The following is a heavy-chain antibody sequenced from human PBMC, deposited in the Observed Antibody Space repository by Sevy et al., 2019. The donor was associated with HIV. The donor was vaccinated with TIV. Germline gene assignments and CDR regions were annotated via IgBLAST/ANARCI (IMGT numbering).Heavy chain of an antibody. V-gene: IGHV3-30*12. CDR2: ISYDGNRK. D-gene: IGHD2-2*01. CDR3: AREAMPAAKGIDY. CDR1: GFTFSAYG. Sequence: GGSLRLSCAASGFTFSAYGMHWVRQAPGKGLEWVTIISYDGNRKYYADSVKGRFTVSRDNSKNTLYLQMSSLRAEDTAVYYCAREAMPAAKGIDYWGHGTLVTVSS. J-gene: IGHJ4*01.